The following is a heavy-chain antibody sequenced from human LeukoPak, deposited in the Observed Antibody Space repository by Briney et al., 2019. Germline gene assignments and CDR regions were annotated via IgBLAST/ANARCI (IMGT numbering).Heavy chain of an antibody. D-gene: IGHD3-22*01. V-gene: IGHV3-48*02. CDR3: ASCSYDNSGYYYA. Sequence: PGGSLRLSCVASGFTFSSYSMNWVRQAPGKGLEWISYISAGSGVMYYADSVKGRFTISRDNAKNSLHLQMNRPRDEDTAVYYCASCSYDNSGYYYAWGQGTLVTVSS. CDR2: ISAGSGVM. CDR1: GFTFSSYS. J-gene: IGHJ5*02.